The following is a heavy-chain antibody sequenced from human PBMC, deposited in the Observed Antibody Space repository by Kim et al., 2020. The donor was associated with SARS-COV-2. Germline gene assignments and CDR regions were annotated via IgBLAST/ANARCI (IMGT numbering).Heavy chain of an antibody. J-gene: IGHJ6*01. Sequence: GGSLRLSCSASGFTFDEYEMNWVRQAPGKGLEWVSCIPTSGDTVDYADSVKGRFTMSRDNTNNSLYLQMHRLRAEDTAIYYCVRGSVVQLGMDGWGQGTTVTVSS. CDR3: VRGSVVQLGMDG. D-gene: IGHD1-1*01. CDR2: IPTSGDTV. V-gene: IGHV3-48*03. CDR1: GFTFDEYE.